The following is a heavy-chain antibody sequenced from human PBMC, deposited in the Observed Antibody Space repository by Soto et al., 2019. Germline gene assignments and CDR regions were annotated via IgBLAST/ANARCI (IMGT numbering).Heavy chain of an antibody. J-gene: IGHJ4*02. CDR3: AKAESTTVTNYLEY. CDR1: AFTFSSHA. D-gene: IGHD4-17*01. V-gene: IGHV3-23*01. Sequence: GGSLRRSFAASAFTFSSHAMSWVRQAPGKGLEWVSAISGSGGSTYYANSVKGRFTISRDNSKNTLYLQMNRLRAEDTAVYYCAKAESTTVTNYLEYWGQGTLVTVSS. CDR2: ISGSGGST.